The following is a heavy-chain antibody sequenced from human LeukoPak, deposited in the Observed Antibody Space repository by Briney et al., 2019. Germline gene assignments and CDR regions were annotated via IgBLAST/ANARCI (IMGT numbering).Heavy chain of an antibody. CDR2: IFYSGGS. Sequence: PSEALSLTCTVSGGSISSCYWTWIRQPPGKGLEWIGYIFYSGGSNYNPSLKSRVTISVDTSKNHFSLKLSSVTAADTAVYYCARLGSTFDIWGQGTMVTVSS. V-gene: IGHV4-59*08. J-gene: IGHJ3*02. D-gene: IGHD2-2*01. CDR3: ARLGSTFDI. CDR1: GGSISSCY.